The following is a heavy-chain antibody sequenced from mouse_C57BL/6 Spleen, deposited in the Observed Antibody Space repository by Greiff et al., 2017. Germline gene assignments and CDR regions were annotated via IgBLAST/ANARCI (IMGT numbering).Heavy chain of an antibody. CDR2: IYPGDGDT. D-gene: IGHD1-1*01. V-gene: IGHV1-80*01. J-gene: IGHJ2*01. CDR3: ARDHYGSSYAY. Sequence: QVQLQQSGAELVKPGASVKISCKASGYAFSSYWMNWVKQRPGQGLEWIGQIYPGDGDTNYNGKFKGKATLTADKSSSTAYMQLSSLTSEDSAVYFCARDHYGSSYAYWGQGTTLTVSS. CDR1: GYAFSSYW.